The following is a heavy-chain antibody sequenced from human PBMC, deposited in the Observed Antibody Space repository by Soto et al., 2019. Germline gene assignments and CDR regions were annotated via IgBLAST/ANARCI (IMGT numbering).Heavy chain of an antibody. V-gene: IGHV3-73*01. CDR2: IRTKPNNYAT. CDR1: GFTFSGSA. J-gene: IGHJ4*02. Sequence: VQLVESGGGLVQPGGSLKLSCAASGFTFSGSAMHWVRQASGKGLEWVGRIRTKPNNYATTYAASVEGRFTISRDDSKNTAYLQMNSLKTEDTAVYYCTRDGSAAGGPDFDYWGQGTLVTVSS. D-gene: IGHD2-2*01. CDR3: TRDGSAAGGPDFDY.